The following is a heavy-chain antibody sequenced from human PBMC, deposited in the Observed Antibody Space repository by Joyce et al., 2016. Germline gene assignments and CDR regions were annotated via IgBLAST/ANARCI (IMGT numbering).Heavy chain of an antibody. CDR1: GYTFTSYG. V-gene: IGHV1-18*01. J-gene: IGHJ5*02. D-gene: IGHD2-15*01. CDR2: ISAYNGNT. Sequence: GYTFTSYGISWVRQAPGQGLEWMGWISAYNGNTNYAQKLQGRVTMTTDTSTSTAYMELRSLRSDDTAVYYCAREAYDCSGGSCYSSWFDPWGQGTLVTVSS. CDR3: AREAYDCSGGSCYSSWFDP.